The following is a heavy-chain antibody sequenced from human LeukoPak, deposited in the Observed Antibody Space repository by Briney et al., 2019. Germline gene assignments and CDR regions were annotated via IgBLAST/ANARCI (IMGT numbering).Heavy chain of an antibody. CDR3: AGNYGSGSRNDY. V-gene: IGHV4-59*08. CDR1: RGSISSYY. CDR2: IYYSGST. J-gene: IGHJ4*02. D-gene: IGHD3-10*01. Sequence: SETLSLTCTVSRGSISSYYWSWIRQPPGQGLEWIGYIYYSGSTDYNPSLKSRVTISVDTSKNQFSLKLSSVTAADTAVYYCAGNYGSGSRNDYWGQGTLVTVSS.